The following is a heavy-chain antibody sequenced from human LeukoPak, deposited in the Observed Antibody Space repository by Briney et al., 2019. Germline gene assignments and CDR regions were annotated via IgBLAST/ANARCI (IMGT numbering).Heavy chain of an antibody. CDR2: ISSSSSYI. J-gene: IGHJ6*03. CDR1: GFTFRGYW. V-gene: IGHV3-21*01. CDR3: ARERPYYYYMDV. Sequence: PGGSLRLSCVGSGFTFRGYWMHWVRQAPGKGLEWVSSISSSSSYIYYADSVKGRFTISRDNAKNSLYLQMNSLRAEDTAVYYCARERPYYYYMDVWGKGTTVTVSS.